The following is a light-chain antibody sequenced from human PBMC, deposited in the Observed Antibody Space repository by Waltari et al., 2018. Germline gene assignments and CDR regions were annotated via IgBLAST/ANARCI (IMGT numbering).Light chain of an antibody. CDR2: EVS. CDR3: SSYTSSSTLV. CDR1: SSDVGVYNY. V-gene: IGLV2-14*01. Sequence: QSALTQPASVSGSPGQSITISCTGTSSDVGVYNYASWYQQHPGKAPQRMIYEVSNRPSGVSNRFSGSKSGNTASLTISGLQAEDEADYYCSSYTSSSTLVFGAGTKLTVL. J-gene: IGLJ3*02.